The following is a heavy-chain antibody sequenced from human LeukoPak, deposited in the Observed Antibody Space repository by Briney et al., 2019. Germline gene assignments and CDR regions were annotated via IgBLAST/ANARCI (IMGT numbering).Heavy chain of an antibody. J-gene: IGHJ4*02. Sequence: SETLSLTCTVSSGSISSYYWSWIRQPPGKGLEWIGYIYYSGSTEYNPSLKSRVSISVDTSKNQFSLKLSYVTAADTAVYYCARAKTGDRYFEYWGQGTLVTVSS. CDR3: ARAKTGDRYFEY. V-gene: IGHV4-59*01. D-gene: IGHD7-27*01. CDR1: SGSISSYY. CDR2: IYYSGST.